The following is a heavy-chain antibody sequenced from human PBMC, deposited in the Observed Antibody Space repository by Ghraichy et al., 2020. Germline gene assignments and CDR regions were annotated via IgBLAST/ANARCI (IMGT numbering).Heavy chain of an antibody. CDR2: IKQDGSQK. J-gene: IGHJ6*02. CDR1: GFSFNSYW. D-gene: IGHD4-17*01. CDR3: ARDGSAGDSSPETYFYYYFGMEF. V-gene: IGHV3-7*01. Sequence: LSLTCAASGFSFNSYWMSWVRQAPWKGLEWVANIKQDGSQKYYVDSVEGRFTISRDNAKKSLYLQMNSLTVEDTAAYFCARDGSAGDSSPETYFYYYFGMEFWGQGTTVTVSS.